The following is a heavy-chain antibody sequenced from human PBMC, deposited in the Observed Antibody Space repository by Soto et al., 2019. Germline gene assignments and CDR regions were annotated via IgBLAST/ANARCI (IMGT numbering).Heavy chain of an antibody. V-gene: IGHV1-18*01. D-gene: IGHD5-18*01. J-gene: IGHJ6*02. CDR1: GYTFYSHS. Sequence: QAPLVQSGAEVKKPGASVKVSCKASGYTFYSHSISWVRQAPGQGLEWMGRINGDYGNTQYAQKFRGRVTMTTDTYTTTVYMELTNLRSDDTAVYYCARCIQGDYYYGMDVWGQGTTVTVSS. CDR2: INGDYGNT. CDR3: ARCIQGDYYYGMDV.